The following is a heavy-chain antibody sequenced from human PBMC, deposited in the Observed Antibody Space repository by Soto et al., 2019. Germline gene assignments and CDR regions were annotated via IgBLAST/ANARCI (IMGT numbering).Heavy chain of an antibody. V-gene: IGHV3-30-3*01. CDR2: ISYDGSNK. CDR3: ARDPSDCTNGVCYQFDY. D-gene: IGHD2-8*01. J-gene: IGHJ4*02. Sequence: GGSLRLSCAASGFTFSSYAMHWVRQAPGKGLEWVAVISYDGSNKYYADSVKGRFTISRDNSKNTLYLQMNSLRAEDTAVYYCARDPSDCTNGVCYQFDYWGQGTLVTVSS. CDR1: GFTFSSYA.